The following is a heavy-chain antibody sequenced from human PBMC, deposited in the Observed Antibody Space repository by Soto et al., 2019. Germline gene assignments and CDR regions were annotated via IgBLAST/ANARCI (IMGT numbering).Heavy chain of an antibody. CDR1: GYTLTELP. V-gene: IGHV1-24*01. J-gene: IGHJ4*02. CDR3: ARDVAAAGLDY. CDR2: SDPEDGKT. D-gene: IGHD6-13*01. Sequence: ASVKVSFKVSGYTLTELPIHWVRQVPGKGLEWMGGSDPEDGKTFYAQKFQGRVTITRDTSASTAYMELSSLRSEDTAVYYCARDVAAAGLDYWGQGTLVTVSS.